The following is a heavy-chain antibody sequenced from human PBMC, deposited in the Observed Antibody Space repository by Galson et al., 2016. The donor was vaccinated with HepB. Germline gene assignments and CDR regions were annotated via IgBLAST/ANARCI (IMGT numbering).Heavy chain of an antibody. J-gene: IGHJ1*01. CDR2: ISTHSGKT. CDR3: ARDFRLAAGGTSYFEH. CDR1: GFTFTSYG. D-gene: IGHD3-16*01. V-gene: IGHV1-18*01. Sequence: SVKVSCKASGFTFTSYGVSWVRQPPRQGLQWMGWISTHSGKTYYEPKFQDRVTLTTDTSKSKVYMELKCLKDDDAAVYYCARDFRLAAGGTSYFEHWGQGTLVTVSS.